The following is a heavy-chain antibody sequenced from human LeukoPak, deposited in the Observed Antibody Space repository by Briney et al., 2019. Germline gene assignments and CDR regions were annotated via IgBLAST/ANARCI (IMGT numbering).Heavy chain of an antibody. Sequence: PSETLSLTCTVSGGSISSYYWSWIRQPPGKGLEWIGYIYYSGSTNYNPSLKSRVTISVDTSKNQFSLKLNSVTAADTAVYYCIRHVSPSREFDYWGQGTLVTVSS. V-gene: IGHV4-59*08. CDR1: GGSISSYY. J-gene: IGHJ4*02. CDR2: IYYSGST. D-gene: IGHD5/OR15-5a*01. CDR3: IRHVSPSREFDY.